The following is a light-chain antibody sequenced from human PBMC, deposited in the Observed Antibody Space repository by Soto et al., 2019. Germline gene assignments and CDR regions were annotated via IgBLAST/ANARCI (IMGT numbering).Light chain of an antibody. CDR2: GIS. Sequence: EVVLTQSPGTLSLSPGERSTLSCRASHSVSSNYFDWYQQKPGQAPRLLIYGISRRATGIPDRFSGSGSGTDFTLTISRLEPEDFAVYYCEQYGSSPRTFGQGTKVDIK. CDR3: EQYGSSPRT. V-gene: IGKV3-20*01. J-gene: IGKJ1*01. CDR1: HSVSSNY.